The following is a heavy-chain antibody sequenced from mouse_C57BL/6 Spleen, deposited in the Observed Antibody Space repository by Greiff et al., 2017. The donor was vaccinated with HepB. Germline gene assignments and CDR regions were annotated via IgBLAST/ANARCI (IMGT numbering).Heavy chain of an antibody. CDR1: GYTFTSYT. CDR2: INPSSGYT. Sequence: LVESGAELARPGASVKMSCKASGYTFTSYTMHWVKQRPGQGLEWIGYINPSSGYTKYNQKFKDKATLTAVKSSSTAYMQLSSLTSEDSAVYYCARDRDYFDYWGQGTTLTVSS. V-gene: IGHV1-4*01. J-gene: IGHJ2*01. CDR3: ARDRDYFDY.